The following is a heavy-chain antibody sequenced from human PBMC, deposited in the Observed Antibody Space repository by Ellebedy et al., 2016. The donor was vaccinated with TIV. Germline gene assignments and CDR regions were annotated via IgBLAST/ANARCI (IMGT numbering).Heavy chain of an antibody. J-gene: IGHJ4*02. Sequence: ASVKVSCXTSGYSFTDYYIHWVRQAPGQGLEWVAWINPKSGVTHYAPRFQGKVTVTRDTSITTAYMELNRLTPDDTALYFCARPRHDGSSLDWGQGTLVTVSS. CDR2: INPKSGVT. D-gene: IGHD3-10*01. CDR3: ARPRHDGSSLD. CDR1: GYSFTDYY. V-gene: IGHV1-2*02.